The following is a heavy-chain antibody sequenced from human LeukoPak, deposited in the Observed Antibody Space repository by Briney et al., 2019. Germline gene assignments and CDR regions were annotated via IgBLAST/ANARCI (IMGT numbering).Heavy chain of an antibody. CDR2: INNDGSRT. J-gene: IGHJ4*02. V-gene: IGHV3-74*01. CDR1: GFPLSNSW. CDR3: ARGGLPGGFDY. D-gene: IGHD7-27*01. Sequence: GGSLRLSCAASGFPLSNSWMFWVRQAPGKGLVWVSDINNDGSRTSYADSVKGRFTISRDGAKNTLFLQMNSLRAEDTAVYYCARGGLPGGFDYWGQGTLVTVSS.